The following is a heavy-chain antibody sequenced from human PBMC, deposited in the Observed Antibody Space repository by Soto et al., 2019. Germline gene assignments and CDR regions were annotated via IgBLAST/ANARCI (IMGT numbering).Heavy chain of an antibody. D-gene: IGHD3-16*01. CDR2: IKSKANSYAT. V-gene: IGHV3-73*01. CDR1: GFTFSNAW. Sequence: GGSLRLSCAASGFTFSNAWMNWVRQAPGKGLEWVGRIKSKANSYATAYAASVKGRFTISRDDSKNTAYLQMNSLKTEDTAVYYCTRGPDYDYVWESYGPDYWGQGTLVTVSS. J-gene: IGHJ4*02. CDR3: TRGPDYDYVWESYGPDY.